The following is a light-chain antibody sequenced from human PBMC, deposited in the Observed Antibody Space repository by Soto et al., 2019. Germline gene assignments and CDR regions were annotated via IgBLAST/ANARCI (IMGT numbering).Light chain of an antibody. CDR3: GTWDSSLSVWV. Sequence: QSALTQPPSVSAAPGQKVTISCSGSSSNIGNNYVSWYQQLPGTAPKLLIYDNNKRPSGIPDRFSGSKSGTSATLGITGLQTGDEADYYCGTWDSSLSVWVFGGGTK. CDR2: DNN. V-gene: IGLV1-51*01. J-gene: IGLJ3*02. CDR1: SSNIGNNY.